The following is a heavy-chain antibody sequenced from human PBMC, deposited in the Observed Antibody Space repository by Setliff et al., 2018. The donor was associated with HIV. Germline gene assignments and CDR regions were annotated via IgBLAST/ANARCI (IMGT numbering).Heavy chain of an antibody. Sequence: SETLSLTCAVYGGSFSGYYWTWVRQSPGKGLEWIGEVNHSGRTNYNPSLKSRLAISGDMSNNQFSLSLRSVTAADTAVYYCARGVKGVIMTYYYYCMDVWGKGTAVTVSS. J-gene: IGHJ6*03. CDR2: VNHSGRT. CDR1: GGSFSGYY. V-gene: IGHV4-34*01. CDR3: ARGVKGVIMTYYYYCMDV. D-gene: IGHD2-8*01.